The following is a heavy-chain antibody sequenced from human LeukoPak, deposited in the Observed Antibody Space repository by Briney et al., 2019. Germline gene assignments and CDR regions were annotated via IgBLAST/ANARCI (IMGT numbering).Heavy chain of an antibody. V-gene: IGHV3-9*01. Sequence: GGSLRLSCAASGFTFSSYGMHWVRQAPGKGLEWVSGISWNSGSIGYADSVKGRFTISRDNAKNSLYLQMNSLRAEDTALYYCAKGILGWELLVDYWGQGTLVTVSS. CDR2: ISWNSGSI. CDR3: AKGILGWELLVDY. J-gene: IGHJ4*02. CDR1: GFTFSSYG. D-gene: IGHD1-26*01.